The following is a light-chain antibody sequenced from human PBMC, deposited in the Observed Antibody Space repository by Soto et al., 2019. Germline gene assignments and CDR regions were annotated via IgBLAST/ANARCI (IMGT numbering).Light chain of an antibody. J-gene: IGKJ5*01. CDR1: QGISSY. V-gene: IGKV1-9*01. CDR2: DAS. Sequence: IQLTQSPPSLSASVGDRVTITCRASQGISSYLAWYQQKPGKAPTLLIYDASTLQSGVPSRFSGSGSGTDFTLTISSLQPEDFATYYCQQLNSYPITFGQGTRLEIK. CDR3: QQLNSYPIT.